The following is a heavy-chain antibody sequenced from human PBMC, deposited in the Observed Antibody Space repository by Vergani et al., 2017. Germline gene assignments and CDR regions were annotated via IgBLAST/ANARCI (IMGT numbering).Heavy chain of an antibody. D-gene: IGHD5-12*01. V-gene: IGHV3-30*03. CDR3: ARDSGGYDLGNFDY. Sequence: QVQLVESGGGVVQPGRSLRLSCEASGFTFSSYGMHWVRQAPGKGLEWVAVISYDGSNKYYADSVKGRFTISRDNSKNTLYLQMNSLRAEDTAVYYCARDSGGYDLGNFDYWGQGTLVTVSS. CDR1: GFTFSSYG. J-gene: IGHJ4*02. CDR2: ISYDGSNK.